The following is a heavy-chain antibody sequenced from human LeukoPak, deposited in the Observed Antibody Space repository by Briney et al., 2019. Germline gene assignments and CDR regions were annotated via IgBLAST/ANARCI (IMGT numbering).Heavy chain of an antibody. CDR2: IYSGGST. CDR1: GFTVSSNY. D-gene: IGHD3-22*01. V-gene: IGHV3-53*01. CDR3: ASSINSDSSGYDGY. Sequence: QPGGSLRLSCAASGFTVSSNYMSWVRQAPGKGLEWVSVIYSGGSTYYADSVKGRFTISRDNSKNTLYLQMNSLRAEDTAVYYCASSINSDSSGYDGYWGQGTLVTVSS. J-gene: IGHJ4*02.